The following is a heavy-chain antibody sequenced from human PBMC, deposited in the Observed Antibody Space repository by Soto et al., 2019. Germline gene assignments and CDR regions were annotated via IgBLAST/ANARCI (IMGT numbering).Heavy chain of an antibody. V-gene: IGHV3-30*03. CDR3: ATAAYGQWLARTHGYPNY. CDR1: GFTFSSYG. D-gene: IGHD6-19*01. CDR2: ISYDGSNK. J-gene: IGHJ4*02. Sequence: PGGSLRLSCAASGFTFSSYGMHWVRQAPGKGLEWVAVISYDGSNKYYADSVKGRFTISRDNSKNTLYLQMNSLRAEDTAVYYCATAAYGQWLARTHGYPNYWGQGTLVTVSS.